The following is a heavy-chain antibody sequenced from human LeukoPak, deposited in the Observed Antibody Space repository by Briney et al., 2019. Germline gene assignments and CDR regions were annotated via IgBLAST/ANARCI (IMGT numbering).Heavy chain of an antibody. D-gene: IGHD1-20*01. V-gene: IGHV4-4*07. CDR1: GGSISSYY. J-gene: IGHJ5*02. CDR2: IYTSGST. CDR3: ARVGITGINWFDP. Sequence: PSETLSLTCTVSGGSISSYYWSWIRQPAGKGLEWIGRIYTSGSTNYNPSLKSRVTISVDKSKNQFPLKLSSVTAADTAVYYCARVGITGINWFDPWGQGTLVTVSS.